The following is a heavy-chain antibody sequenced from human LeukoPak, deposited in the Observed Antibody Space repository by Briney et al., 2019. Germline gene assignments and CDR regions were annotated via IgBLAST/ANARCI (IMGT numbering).Heavy chain of an antibody. D-gene: IGHD3-3*01. V-gene: IGHV4-39*01. Sequence: SETLSLTCTVSGGSISSSSYYWGWIRQPPGKGLEWIGSIYYSGSTYYNPSLKSRVTISVDTSKNQFSLKLSSVTAADTAVYYCARQGTILRGNWFDPWGQGTLVTVSS. CDR3: ARQGTILRGNWFDP. CDR1: GGSISSSSYY. J-gene: IGHJ5*02. CDR2: IYYSGST.